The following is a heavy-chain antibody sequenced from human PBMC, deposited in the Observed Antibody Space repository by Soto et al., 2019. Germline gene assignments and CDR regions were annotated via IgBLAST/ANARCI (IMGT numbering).Heavy chain of an antibody. CDR1: GFTFSSYG. V-gene: IGHV3-30*18. D-gene: IGHD3-22*01. CDR3: AKDRDSSGYYYDY. CDR2: ISYDGSNK. Sequence: QVQLVESGGGVVQPGRSLRLSCAASGFTFSSYGMHWVRQAPGKGLEWVAVISYDGSNKYYADSVKGRFTISRDNSQNTLYLQMNSLRAEDTAVYYCAKDRDSSGYYYDYWGQGTLVTVSS. J-gene: IGHJ4*02.